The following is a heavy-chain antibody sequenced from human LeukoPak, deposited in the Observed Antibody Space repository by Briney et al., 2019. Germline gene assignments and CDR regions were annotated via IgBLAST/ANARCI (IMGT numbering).Heavy chain of an antibody. CDR2: IKQDGSEK. CDR1: GFTFSSYW. D-gene: IGHD3-22*01. Sequence: GGSLRLSCAASGFTFSSYWMSWVRQAPGKGLEWVANIKQDGSEKYYVDSVKGRFTISRDNAKNSLYLQMNSLRAEDTAVYYCAREISGYSYYFDYWGQGTLVTVSS. J-gene: IGHJ4*02. CDR3: AREISGYSYYFDY. V-gene: IGHV3-7*01.